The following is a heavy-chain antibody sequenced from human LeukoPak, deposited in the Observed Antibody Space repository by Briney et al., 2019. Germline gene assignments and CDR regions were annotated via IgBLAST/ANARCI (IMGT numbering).Heavy chain of an antibody. CDR1: GFTFSSYA. D-gene: IGHD2-2*01. J-gene: IGHJ4*02. Sequence: GASLRLSCAASGFTFSSYAMSWVRPAPGKGVEWGSPISGSGGSTYYADSVKGRFTISRDNSKNTLYLQMNSLRAEDTAVYYCAKIGHCSSTSCPFDYWGQGTLVTVSS. CDR2: ISGSGGST. V-gene: IGHV3-23*01. CDR3: AKIGHCSSTSCPFDY.